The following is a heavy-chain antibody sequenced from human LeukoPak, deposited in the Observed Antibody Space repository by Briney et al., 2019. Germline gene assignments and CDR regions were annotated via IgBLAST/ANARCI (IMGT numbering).Heavy chain of an antibody. CDR2: ISSSGSTI. CDR3: AFSPGYSSGWSDY. CDR1: GFTFSGYE. J-gene: IGHJ4*02. V-gene: IGHV3-48*03. Sequence: GGSLRLSCAASGFTFSGYEMNWVRQAPGKGLEWVSYISSSGSTIYYADSVEGRFTISRDNAKNSLYLQMNSLRAEDTAVYYCAFSPGYSSGWSDYWGQGTLVTVSS. D-gene: IGHD6-19*01.